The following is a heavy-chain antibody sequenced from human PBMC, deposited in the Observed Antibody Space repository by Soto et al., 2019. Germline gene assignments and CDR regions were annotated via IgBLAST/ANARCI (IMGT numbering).Heavy chain of an antibody. CDR2: ISGSDDRT. CDR1: GFTFSSYA. V-gene: IGHV3-23*01. J-gene: IGHJ4*02. CDR3: AKGSSTSCYCNLDY. D-gene: IGHD2-2*01. Sequence: EVQLLESGGGLVQPGGSLRLSCAASGFTFSSYAMSWVRQAPGKGLEWVSVISGSDDRTYYADSVKGRFTISRDNSKKTLYLQMNSLRAEDTAVYYWAKGSSTSCYCNLDYWGQGTLVTVSS.